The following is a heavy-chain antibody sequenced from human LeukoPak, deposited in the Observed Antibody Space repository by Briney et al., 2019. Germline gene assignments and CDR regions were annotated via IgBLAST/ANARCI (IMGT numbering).Heavy chain of an antibody. CDR1: GFSLSTSGMC. CDR3: ARRNGNSENGPFDI. J-gene: IGHJ3*02. D-gene: IGHD4-23*01. CDR2: IDWDDDK. V-gene: IGHV2-70*01. Sequence: SGPTLVKPTQTLTLTCTFSGFSLSTSGMCVSWIRQPPGKALEWLALIDWDDDKYYSTSLKTRLTISKDTSKNQVVLTMTNMDPVDTPTYSGARRNGNSENGPFDIGGQGKMVPVSS.